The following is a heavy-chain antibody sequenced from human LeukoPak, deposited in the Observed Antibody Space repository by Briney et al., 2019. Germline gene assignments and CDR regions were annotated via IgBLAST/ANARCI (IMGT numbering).Heavy chain of an antibody. J-gene: IGHJ5*02. D-gene: IGHD3-22*01. V-gene: IGHV4-39*07. CDR3: ARSGYGVYYDTFGLNWFDP. CDR2: IYYSGTT. CDR1: GGYISSNGYY. Sequence: SETLSLTCTVSGGYISSNGYYWGWIRQPPGKGLEVIGSIYYSGTTYYNPSLKSRVTISADTSKNQFSLHLTSVTAADTAVYYCARSGYGVYYDTFGLNWFDPWGQGIQVAVSS.